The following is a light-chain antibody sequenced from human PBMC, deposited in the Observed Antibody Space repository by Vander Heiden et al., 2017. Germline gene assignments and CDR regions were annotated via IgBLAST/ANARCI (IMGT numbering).Light chain of an antibody. CDR3: HQYNSYSWT. CDR2: KAS. V-gene: IGKV1-5*03. Sequence: DIQMTQSPSTLSASVGDRVTITCRASQSISSWLAWYQQKPGKAPKLLIYKASSLESGVPSRFSGSGSGTEFTLTIRSLQPDDFATYYCHQYNSYSWTFGQGTKLEIK. CDR1: QSISSW. J-gene: IGKJ2*02.